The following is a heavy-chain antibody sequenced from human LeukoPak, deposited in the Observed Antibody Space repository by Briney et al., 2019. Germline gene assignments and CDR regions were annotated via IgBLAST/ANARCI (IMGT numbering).Heavy chain of an antibody. CDR3: AKIQFQLPPARWPSIS. J-gene: IGHJ5*02. Sequence: GGSLRLSCAASGFTFSSYAMSWVRQAPTKGLEWVSTISGSGDGTYYADSVKGRFTISRDNAKNTLYLQTNSLRAEDTAIYYCAKIQFQLPPARWPSISWGQGTLVTVSS. V-gene: IGHV3-23*01. CDR2: ISGSGDGT. CDR1: GFTFSSYA. D-gene: IGHD5-24*01.